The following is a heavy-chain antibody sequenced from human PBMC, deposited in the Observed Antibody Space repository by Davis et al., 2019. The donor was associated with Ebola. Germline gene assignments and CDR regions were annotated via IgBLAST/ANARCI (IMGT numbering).Heavy chain of an antibody. CDR1: VITFRSYA. J-gene: IGHJ6*04. D-gene: IGHD3-3*01. CDR3: ARSGLSFGVVKYHYGMDV. CDR2: ISGSGGTT. Sequence: GESLKISCADSVITFRSYAMTWVRQAPGKGLEWVSAISGSGGTTYYAGFVKGRFTVSRDNSKKTMYLQMNSLRAEDTAVYYCARSGLSFGVVKYHYGMDVWGKGTTVTVSS. V-gene: IGHV3-23*01.